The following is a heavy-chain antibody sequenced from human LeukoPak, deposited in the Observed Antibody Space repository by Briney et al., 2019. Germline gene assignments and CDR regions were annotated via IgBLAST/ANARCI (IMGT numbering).Heavy chain of an antibody. Sequence: GESLKISCKGSGYNFITYWIGWARQMPGKGLECMGIIYPGDSDTTYSPSFQGQVTMSADESISTAYLQWSSLTASDTAIYYCARPLPGNAFDIWGQGTMVTVSS. CDR3: ARPLPGNAFDI. D-gene: IGHD6-13*01. CDR1: GYNFITYW. V-gene: IGHV5-51*01. J-gene: IGHJ3*02. CDR2: IYPGDSDT.